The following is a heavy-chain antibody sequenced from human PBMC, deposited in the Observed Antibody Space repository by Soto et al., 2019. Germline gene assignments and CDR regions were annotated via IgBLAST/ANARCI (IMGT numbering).Heavy chain of an antibody. Sequence: EVKLVESGGGLAQPGGSLRLSCAASGFTFSNYWMYWVRQAPGQGLVWVSRINSDGSVSRYADSVKGRLTISRDNVKNTLYLQMNSLRVEDTSVYYCARGEGVGGSCYSLAGSFYYYMDVGCKGTTVTVFS. CDR3: ARGEGVGGSCYSLAGSFYYYMDV. D-gene: IGHD2-15*01. CDR2: INSDGSVS. CDR1: GFTFSNYW. V-gene: IGHV3-74*01. J-gene: IGHJ6*03.